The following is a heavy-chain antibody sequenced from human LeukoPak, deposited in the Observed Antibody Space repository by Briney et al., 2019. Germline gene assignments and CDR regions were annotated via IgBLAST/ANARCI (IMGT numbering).Heavy chain of an antibody. CDR3: ARDSPDYGDYSFDY. Sequence: PSETLSLTCTVSGGSISSGGYYWNWIRQHPGKGLEWTGYIYYSGSTYYNPSLMSRVTISVDTSKNQFSLKLDSVTAADTAVYYCARDSPDYGDYSFDYWGQGTLVTVSS. J-gene: IGHJ4*02. D-gene: IGHD4-17*01. CDR2: IYYSGST. CDR1: GGSISSGGYY. V-gene: IGHV4-31*03.